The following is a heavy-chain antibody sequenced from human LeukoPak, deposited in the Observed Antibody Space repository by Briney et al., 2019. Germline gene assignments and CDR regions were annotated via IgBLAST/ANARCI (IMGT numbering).Heavy chain of an antibody. CDR3: AREIRETVVTRHYYYGIDV. V-gene: IGHV3-74*01. D-gene: IGHD2-15*01. CDR2: TNGDGSDT. Sequence: GGSLRLSCAASGFTLSNSWMHWVRQAPGKGLVWVSRTNGDGSDTSYADSVKGRFTISRENAKNVLYLQMSSLRAEDTAVYYCAREIRETVVTRHYYYGIDVWGQGTTVTVSS. CDR1: GFTLSNSW. J-gene: IGHJ6*02.